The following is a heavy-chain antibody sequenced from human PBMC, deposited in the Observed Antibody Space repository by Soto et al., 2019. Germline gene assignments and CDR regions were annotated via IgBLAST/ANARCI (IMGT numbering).Heavy chain of an antibody. CDR1: WDRVSSTDGVA. CDR3: ARGKYSGFDI. D-gene: IGHD1-26*01. V-gene: IGHV6-1*01. Sequence: SQTLSLTCAISWDRVSSTDGVAWNWIRQSPSRGLEWLGRTYYRSRWRNESALSVKSRITISPDTTNNHCSLQLNSVTAEDTAIYFLARGKYSGFDIWGQGTVVTVSS. J-gene: IGHJ3*02. CDR2: TYYRSRWRN.